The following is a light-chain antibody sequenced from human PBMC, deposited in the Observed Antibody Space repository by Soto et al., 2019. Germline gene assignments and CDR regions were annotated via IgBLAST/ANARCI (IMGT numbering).Light chain of an antibody. J-gene: IGKJ2*01. CDR2: GAS. CDR3: QHTYRTPYT. Sequence: DIQMTQSPSSLSASVGDRVTITCRASQSISTYLNWYQQKPGKAPKLLISGASSLQSGVPSRFSGSGYGTDFSLTIRSLQPEDFATYYCQHTYRTPYTFGQGTK. V-gene: IGKV1-39*01. CDR1: QSISTY.